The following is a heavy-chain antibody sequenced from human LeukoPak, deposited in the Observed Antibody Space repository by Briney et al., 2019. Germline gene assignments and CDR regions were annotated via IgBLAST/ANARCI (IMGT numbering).Heavy chain of an antibody. CDR2: ISSSSSTI. CDR3: AKALTGYFDWLLDY. Sequence: GGSLRLSCAASGFTFSSYSMNWVRQAPGKGLEWVSYISSSSSTIYYADSVKGRFTISRDSSKNSLYLQMNSLRAEDTALYYCAKALTGYFDWLLDYWGQGTLVTVSS. J-gene: IGHJ4*02. V-gene: IGHV3-48*04. CDR1: GFTFSSYS. D-gene: IGHD3-9*01.